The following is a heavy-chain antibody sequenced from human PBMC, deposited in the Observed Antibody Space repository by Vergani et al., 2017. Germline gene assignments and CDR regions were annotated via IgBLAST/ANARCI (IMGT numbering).Heavy chain of an antibody. CDR1: GFTFSSYG. V-gene: IGHV3-30*18. J-gene: IGHJ4*02. Sequence: QVQLVESGGGVVQPGRSLRLSCAASGFTFSSYGMHWVRQAPGKGLEWVAVISYDGSNKYYADSVKGRFTISRDNSKNTLYLQMNSLRAEDTAVYYCAKPHGGNSGDNYWGQGTLVTVSS. CDR2: ISYDGSNK. D-gene: IGHD4-23*01. CDR3: AKPHGGNSGDNY.